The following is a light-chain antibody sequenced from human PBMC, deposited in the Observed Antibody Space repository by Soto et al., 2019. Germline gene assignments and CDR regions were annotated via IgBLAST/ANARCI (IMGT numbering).Light chain of an antibody. CDR1: QSVSSN. V-gene: IGKV3-15*01. CDR3: QQYNDWLT. CDR2: AAS. Sequence: EIVMTQSPDTLSVSPGERATLSCRASQSVSSNLAWYQQKPGQAPRLLIYAASTRATGVPARFSGSGSGTEFTLSISSLQSEDFAIYYCQQYNDWLTFGGGTKVDIK. J-gene: IGKJ4*01.